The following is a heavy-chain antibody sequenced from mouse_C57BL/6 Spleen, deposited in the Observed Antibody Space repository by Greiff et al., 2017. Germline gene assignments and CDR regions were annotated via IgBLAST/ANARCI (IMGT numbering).Heavy chain of an antibody. CDR1: GYTFTSYW. V-gene: IGHV1-64*01. CDR3: ARKGIYYDYDYARDY. CDR2: IHPNSGST. D-gene: IGHD2-4*01. Sequence: QVQLQQPGAELVKPGASVKLSCKASGYTFTSYWMHWVKQRPGQGLEWIGMIHPNSGSTNYNEKFKSKATLTVDKSSSTAYMQLSSLTSEDSAVYYCARKGIYYDYDYARDYWGQGTSVTVSS. J-gene: IGHJ4*01.